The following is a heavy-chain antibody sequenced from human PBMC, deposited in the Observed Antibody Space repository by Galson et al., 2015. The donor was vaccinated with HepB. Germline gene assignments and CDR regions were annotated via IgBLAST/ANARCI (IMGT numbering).Heavy chain of an antibody. Sequence: SVKVSCKASGGTFSSYAISWVRQAPGQGLEWMGGIIPIFGTANYAQKFQGRVTITADESTSTAYMELSSLRSEDTAVYYCARNYDTYYDFWSGYYGDYYYGMDVWGQGTTVTVSS. J-gene: IGHJ6*02. CDR1: GGTFSSYA. D-gene: IGHD3-3*01. CDR3: ARNYDTYYDFWSGYYGDYYYGMDV. V-gene: IGHV1-69*13. CDR2: IIPIFGTA.